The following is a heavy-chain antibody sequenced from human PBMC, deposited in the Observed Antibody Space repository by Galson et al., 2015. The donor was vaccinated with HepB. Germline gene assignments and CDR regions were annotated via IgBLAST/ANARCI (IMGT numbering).Heavy chain of an antibody. J-gene: IGHJ4*02. CDR3: ARDLTTYPRSLYQILYFFDY. CDR1: GGSISSSSYY. V-gene: IGHV4-39*07. Sequence: LSLTCTVSGGSISSSSYYWGWIRQPPGKGLEWIGSGYYSGNSHYNPSLKSRVTISIDTSKNQFSLSLSSVTAADTAVYYCARDLTTYPRSLYQILYFFDYWGRGTLVTVSS. D-gene: IGHD3-3*01. CDR2: GYYSGNS.